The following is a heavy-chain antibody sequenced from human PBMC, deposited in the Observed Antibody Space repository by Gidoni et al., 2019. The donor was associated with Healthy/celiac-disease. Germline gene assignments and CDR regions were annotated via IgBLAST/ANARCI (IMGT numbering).Heavy chain of an antibody. V-gene: IGHV4-30-2*04. CDR3: ARGRGDYALGPFDY. CDR2: GST. Sequence: GSTYYNPSLKSRVTISVDTSKNQFSLKLSSVTAADTAVYYCARGRGDYALGPFDYWGQGTLVTVSS. J-gene: IGHJ4*02. D-gene: IGHD4-17*01.